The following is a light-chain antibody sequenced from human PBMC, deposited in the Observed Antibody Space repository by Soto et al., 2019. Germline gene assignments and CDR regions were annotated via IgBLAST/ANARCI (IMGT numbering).Light chain of an antibody. CDR2: NND. CDR3: AAWDDSLNGFYV. J-gene: IGLJ1*01. CDR1: SSNIGTNS. V-gene: IGLV1-44*01. Sequence: QSVLKQPLSASGTAGQSVTISCSGGSSNIGTNSVNWYQQLPGRAPKLLIYNNDLRPSGVPDRFSGSKSGTSASLAISGLQSEDEADYYCAAWDDSLNGFYVFGIGTKVTVL.